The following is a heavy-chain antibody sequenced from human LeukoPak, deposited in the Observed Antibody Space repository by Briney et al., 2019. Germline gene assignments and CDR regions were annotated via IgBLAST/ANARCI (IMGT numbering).Heavy chain of an antibody. CDR1: GFTFSSYA. J-gene: IGHJ4*02. D-gene: IGHD3-10*01. CDR3: AKAHYDGSGSYSR. CDR2: ISGSGGST. V-gene: IGHV3-23*01. Sequence: GGSLRLSCAASGFTFSSYAMSCVRQAPGKGLEWVSAISGSGGSTYYADSVKGRFTISRDNSKNTLYLQMNSLRVEDTAVYYCAKAHYDGSGSYSRWGQGTLVTVSS.